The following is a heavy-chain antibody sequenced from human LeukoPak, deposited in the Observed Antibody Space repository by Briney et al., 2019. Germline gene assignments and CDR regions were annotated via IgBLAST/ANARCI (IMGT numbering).Heavy chain of an antibody. CDR2: IYYSGST. CDR3: AKEWGGNLYYFDY. V-gene: IGHV4-39*07. J-gene: IGHJ4*02. CDR1: GGSISSSSYY. Sequence: PSETLSLTCTVSGGSISSSSYYWGWIRQPPGKGLEWIGSIYYSGSTYYNPSLKSRVTISVDTSKNQFSLKLSSVTATDTAVYYCAKEWGGNLYYFDYWGQGTLVTVSS. D-gene: IGHD4-23*01.